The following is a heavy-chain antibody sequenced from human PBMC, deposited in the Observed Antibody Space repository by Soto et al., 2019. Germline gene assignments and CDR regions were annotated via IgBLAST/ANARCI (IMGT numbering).Heavy chain of an antibody. Sequence: PSETLSLTCTVSGGSISSGGYYWSWIRQHPGKGLEWIGYIYYSGSTYYNPSLKSRVTISVDTSKNQFSLKLSSVTAADTAVYYCARSLLSITIFGVVMCYGMDVWGQGTTVTVSS. V-gene: IGHV4-31*03. CDR2: IYYSGST. D-gene: IGHD3-3*01. CDR1: GGSISSGGYY. J-gene: IGHJ6*02. CDR3: ARSLLSITIFGVVMCYGMDV.